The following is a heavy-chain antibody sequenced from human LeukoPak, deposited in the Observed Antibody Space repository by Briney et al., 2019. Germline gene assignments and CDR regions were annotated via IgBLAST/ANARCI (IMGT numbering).Heavy chain of an antibody. J-gene: IGHJ4*02. V-gene: IGHV1-2*02. Sequence: GASVKVSCKASGYIFTGYYIHWVRQAPGQGLEWMGWINPNSGGTNYAQKFQGRVTMTRDTSISTAYMELSRLRSDDTAVYYCARKQTAAGHFDYWGQGTLVTVSS. D-gene: IGHD6-13*01. CDR1: GYIFTGYY. CDR3: ARKQTAAGHFDY. CDR2: INPNSGGT.